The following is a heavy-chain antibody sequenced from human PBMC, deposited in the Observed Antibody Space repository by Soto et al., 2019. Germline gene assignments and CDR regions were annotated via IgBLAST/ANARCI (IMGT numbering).Heavy chain of an antibody. J-gene: IGHJ4*02. V-gene: IGHV4-59*01. CDR2: VYYTGST. CDR1: GGSTINYY. D-gene: IGHD1-26*01. CDR3: ARTIHSGSFSQLDY. Sequence: SETLSLTCTVSGGSTINYYCSCVRHPPGKGLEWIGYVYYTGSTNYIPSLESRVTISVDPSNRQFSLTLNSVTAADTAIYYCARTIHSGSFSQLDYWGQGIQVTVSS.